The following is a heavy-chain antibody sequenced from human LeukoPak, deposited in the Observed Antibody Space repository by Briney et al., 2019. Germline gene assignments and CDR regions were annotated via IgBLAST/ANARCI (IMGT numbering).Heavy chain of an antibody. CDR2: IKQDGSEK. D-gene: IGHD2-15*01. CDR1: GFTFSSYW. Sequence: GGSLRLSCAASGFTFSSYWMSWVRQAPGKGLEWVANIKQDGSEKYYVDSVKGRFTISRDNAKNSLYLQMNSLRAEDTAVYYCARDRPDIVVVVAATLFDYWGQGTLVTVSS. V-gene: IGHV3-7*01. CDR3: ARDRPDIVVVVAATLFDY. J-gene: IGHJ4*02.